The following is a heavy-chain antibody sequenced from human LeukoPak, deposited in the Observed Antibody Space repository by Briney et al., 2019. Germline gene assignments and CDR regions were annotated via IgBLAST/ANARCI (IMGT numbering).Heavy chain of an antibody. D-gene: IGHD3-22*01. Sequence: GGSLRLSCAASGFTFSSYEMNWVRQAPGKGLEWVSYISSSGSTIYYADSVKGRFTISRDNAKNSLYLQMNSLRAEDTAVYYCAELGITMIVVDWGQGTLVTVSS. V-gene: IGHV3-48*03. CDR2: ISSSGSTI. J-gene: IGHJ4*02. CDR3: AELGITMIVVD. CDR1: GFTFSSYE.